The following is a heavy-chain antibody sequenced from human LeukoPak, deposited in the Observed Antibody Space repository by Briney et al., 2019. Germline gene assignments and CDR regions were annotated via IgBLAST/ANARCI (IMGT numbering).Heavy chain of an antibody. D-gene: IGHD5-12*01. V-gene: IGHV3-30*18. CDR3: AKVSQWLSVYYGMDV. J-gene: IGHJ6*02. CDR2: ISYDGSNK. Sequence: GGSLRLSCAASGFTFSSYGMHWVRQAPGKGLEWVAVISYDGSNKYYADSVKGRFTISRDNSKNTLYLQMNSLRAEDTAVYCCAKVSQWLSVYYGMDVWGQGTTVTVSS. CDR1: GFTFSSYG.